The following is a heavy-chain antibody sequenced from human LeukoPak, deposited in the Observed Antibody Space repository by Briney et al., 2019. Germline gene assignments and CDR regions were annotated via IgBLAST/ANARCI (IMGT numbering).Heavy chain of an antibody. CDR2: ISSSSNYI. CDR3: AKDLGDFFSGDWFDP. CDR1: GFTFSSYS. J-gene: IGHJ5*02. V-gene: IGHV3-21*06. Sequence: PGGSLRLSCAASGFTFSSYSMTWVRQAPGKGLEWVSSISSSSNYIYYADSVKGRFTISRDNAKNSLYLQMNSLRAEDTAVYYCAKDLGDFFSGDWFDPWGQGTLVTVSS. D-gene: IGHD3-3*01.